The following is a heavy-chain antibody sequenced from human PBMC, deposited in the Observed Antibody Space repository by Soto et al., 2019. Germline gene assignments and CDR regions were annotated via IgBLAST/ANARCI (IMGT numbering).Heavy chain of an antibody. CDR2: INHSGST. CDR1: GGSFSPYF. CDR3: ARLSNGWQCYHFYF. D-gene: IGHD6-19*01. J-gene: IGHJ2*01. V-gene: IGHV4-34*01. Sequence: PSETLSLTCAVYGGSFSPYFWSWIRQPLGKGVEWIGEINHSGSTNYNPSLTRRATLSVDTSKNQVSLKLTSVTAADTAVYYCARLSNGWQCYHFYFWARGTSVTVSS.